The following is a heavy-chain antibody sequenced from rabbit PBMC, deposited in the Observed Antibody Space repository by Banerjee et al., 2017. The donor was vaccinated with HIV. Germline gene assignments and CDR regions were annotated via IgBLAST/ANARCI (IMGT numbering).Heavy chain of an antibody. CDR1: GIDFSSSFW. CDR3: ARGYDDYDARLDL. D-gene: IGHD2-1*01. J-gene: IGHJ3*01. CDR2: IYPPAGAA. Sequence: QEQREESGGGLATLGGFLKLSCKASGIDFSSSFWLSLARQAPGKGLEWIACIYPPAGAADYATWVHGRFTISLDNAQNTVFLQMTSLTAADTATYFCARGYDDYDARLDLWGQGTLVTVS. V-gene: IGHV1S43*01.